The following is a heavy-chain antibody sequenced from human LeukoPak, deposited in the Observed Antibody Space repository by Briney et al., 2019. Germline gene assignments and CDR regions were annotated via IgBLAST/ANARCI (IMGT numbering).Heavy chain of an antibody. J-gene: IGHJ4*02. V-gene: IGHV1-2*06. Sequence: ASVKVSCKASGYTFTGYYMHWVRQAPGQGLEWMGRINPNSGGTNYAQKFQGRVTMTRDTSISTAYMELSRLRSDDTAVYYCARRQQWLGGDFDYWGQGTLVTVSS. CDR3: ARRQQWLGGDFDY. D-gene: IGHD6-19*01. CDR2: INPNSGGT. CDR1: GYTFTGYY.